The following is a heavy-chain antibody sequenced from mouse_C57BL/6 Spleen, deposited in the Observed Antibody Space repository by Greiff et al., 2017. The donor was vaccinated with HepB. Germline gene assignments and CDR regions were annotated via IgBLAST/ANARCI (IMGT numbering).Heavy chain of an antibody. D-gene: IGHD1-2*01. J-gene: IGHJ3*01. CDR1: GFTFSSYA. CDR3: ARGGGLRRNGVAY. Sequence: EVQLVESGGGLVKPGGSLKLSCAASGFTFSSYAMSWVRQTPEKRLEWVATISDGGSYTYYPDNVKGRFTISRDNAKNNLYLQMSHLKSEDTAMYYCARGGGLRRNGVAYWGQGTLVTVSA. V-gene: IGHV5-4*01. CDR2: ISDGGSYT.